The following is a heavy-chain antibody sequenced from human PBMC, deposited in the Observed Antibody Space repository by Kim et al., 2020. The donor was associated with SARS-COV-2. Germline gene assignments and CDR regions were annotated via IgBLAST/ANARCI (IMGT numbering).Heavy chain of an antibody. V-gene: IGHV3-23*01. J-gene: IGHJ4*02. CDR1: GITFSSCA. Sequence: GGSLRLSCEASGITFSSCAMSWVRQAPGKGLEWVSGLGPSGANTYYADSVKGRFTISRDNSKNTLYLQMNSLRAEDTAVYYCAKDDDFRTPGYYFDSWGQGTLVTVSS. CDR2: LGPSGANT. D-gene: IGHD6-13*01. CDR3: AKDDDFRTPGYYFDS.